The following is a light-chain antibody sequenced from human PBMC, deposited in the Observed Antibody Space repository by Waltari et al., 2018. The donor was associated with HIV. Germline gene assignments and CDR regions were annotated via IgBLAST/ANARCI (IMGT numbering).Light chain of an antibody. V-gene: IGLV2-8*01. CDR1: SSDVGGYDY. CDR2: EGS. CDR3: TSYAGSGEYV. Sequence: QSALTQPPSASGSPGQAVTISCTGSSSDVGGYDYVSRYQHHPGKVPRLIMYEGSKRPSGVPARFSGFKSGNTASLTVSGLQAEDEADYYCTSYAGSGEYVFGTGTKVTVL. J-gene: IGLJ1*01.